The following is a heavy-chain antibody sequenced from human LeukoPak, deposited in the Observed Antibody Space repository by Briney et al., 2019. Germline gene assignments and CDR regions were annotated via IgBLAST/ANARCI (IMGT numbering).Heavy chain of an antibody. CDR3: AKVGGYCSSTSCYRGGWFDP. CDR1: GFTVSSNY. D-gene: IGHD2-2*01. Sequence: GGSLRLSCAASGFTVSSNYMNWVRQAPGKGLEWVSVIYSGGSTYYADSVKGRFTISRDNAKNSLYLQMNSLRAEDTALYYCAKVGGYCSSTSCYRGGWFDPWGQGTLVTVSS. CDR2: IYSGGST. J-gene: IGHJ5*02. V-gene: IGHV3-53*05.